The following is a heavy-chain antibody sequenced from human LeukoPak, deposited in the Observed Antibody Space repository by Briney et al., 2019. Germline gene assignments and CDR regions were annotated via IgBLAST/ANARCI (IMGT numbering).Heavy chain of an antibody. V-gene: IGHV3-7*01. CDR2: IKQDGSEK. J-gene: IGHJ4*02. CDR1: GFIFSNYW. CDR3: ARYGSGSYDY. Sequence: GGSLRLSCAASGFIFSNYWMTWVRQAPGKGLEWVANIKQDGSEKYYVDSVKGRFTISRDNAKNSLYLQMNSLRAEDTAVYYCARYGSGSYDYWGQGTLVTVSS. D-gene: IGHD3-10*01.